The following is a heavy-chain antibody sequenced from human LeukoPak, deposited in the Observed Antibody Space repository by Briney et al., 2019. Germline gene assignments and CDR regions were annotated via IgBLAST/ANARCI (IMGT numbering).Heavy chain of an antibody. V-gene: IGHV3-23*01. CDR3: AKGQRFYGEYYFDY. CDR1: DFTFSTYA. Sequence: GGSLRLSCAASDFTFSTYAMSWVRQAPGKGLEWVSTISGGGDATYYADSVKGRFTISRDNSKNTLYLQMNSLRAEDTAVYYCAKGQRFYGEYYFDYWGQGTLVTVSS. D-gene: IGHD4-17*01. CDR2: ISGGGDAT. J-gene: IGHJ4*02.